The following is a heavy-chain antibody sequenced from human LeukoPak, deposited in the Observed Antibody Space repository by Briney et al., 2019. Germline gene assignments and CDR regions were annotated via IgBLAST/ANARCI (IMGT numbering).Heavy chain of an antibody. D-gene: IGHD6-13*01. CDR2: IYYSGST. CDR1: GGSITCSSYY. Sequence: SETLSLTCTVSGGSITCSSYYWGWIRQPPGKGLEWIGSIYYSGSTHYNPSLKSRVTISVNTSKNQFSLKLSSVTAADTAVYYCARGRIVAAAALDYWGQGTLVTFSS. CDR3: ARGRIVAAAALDY. J-gene: IGHJ4*02. V-gene: IGHV4-39*07.